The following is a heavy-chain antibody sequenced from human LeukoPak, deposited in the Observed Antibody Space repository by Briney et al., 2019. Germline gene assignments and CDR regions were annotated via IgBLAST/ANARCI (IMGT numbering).Heavy chain of an antibody. J-gene: IGHJ3*02. Sequence: PGRSLRLSCAASGFTFDDYAMHWVRQAPGKGLEWVSGISWNSGSIGYADSVKGRFTISRDNAKNSLYLQMNSLRAEDTALYYCAKGRFWNDILTGYPSEALDIWGQGTMVTVSS. CDR3: AKGRFWNDILTGYPSEALDI. CDR1: GFTFDDYA. CDR2: ISWNSGSI. D-gene: IGHD3-9*01. V-gene: IGHV3-9*01.